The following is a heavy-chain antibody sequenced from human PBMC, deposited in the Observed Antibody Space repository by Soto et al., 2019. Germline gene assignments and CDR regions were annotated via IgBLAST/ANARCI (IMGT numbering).Heavy chain of an antibody. CDR3: ARLEMAVGHYYGMDV. J-gene: IGHJ6*02. D-gene: IGHD3-16*01. CDR2: IYPGDSDT. CDR1: GYSFTSDW. Sequence: PGESLKISCKGSGYSFTSDWIGWVRQMPGKGLEWMGIIYPGDSDTRYSPSFQGQVTISADKSISTAYLQWSSLKASDTAMYYCARLEMAVGHYYGMDVWGQGTTVTAP. V-gene: IGHV5-51*01.